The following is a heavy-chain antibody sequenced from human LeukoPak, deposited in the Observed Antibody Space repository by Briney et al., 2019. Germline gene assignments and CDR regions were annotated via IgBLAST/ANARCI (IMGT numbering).Heavy chain of an antibody. CDR3: ASSYDSSGYLFDY. CDR2: INHSGST. D-gene: IGHD3-22*01. Sequence: SETLSLTCAVYGGSFSGYYWSWIRQPPGKGLEWIGEINHSGSTNYNPSLKSRVTISVDTSKNQFSLKLSSVTAADTAVHYCASSYDSSGYLFDYWGQGTLVTVSS. V-gene: IGHV4-34*01. J-gene: IGHJ4*02. CDR1: GGSFSGYY.